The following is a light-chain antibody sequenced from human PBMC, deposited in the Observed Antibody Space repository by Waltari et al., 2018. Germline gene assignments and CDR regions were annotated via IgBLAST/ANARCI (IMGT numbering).Light chain of an antibody. V-gene: IGKV3-15*01. Sequence: EVVMTQSPATLSVSPGERATLSCRASHSVKTNLAWYQQKPGKAPRLVIFDASTRATGIPARFSGSGSGTDFTLTISSLQPEDSAVYYCQQYNNWPTWTFGQGAKVEIK. CDR2: DAS. CDR3: QQYNNWPTWT. J-gene: IGKJ1*01. CDR1: HSVKTN.